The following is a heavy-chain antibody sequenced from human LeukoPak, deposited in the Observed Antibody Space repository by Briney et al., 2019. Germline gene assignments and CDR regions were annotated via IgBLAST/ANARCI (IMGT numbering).Heavy chain of an antibody. CDR3: ARAGYISNWYVDTFQH. CDR1: GYTFTNYP. D-gene: IGHD6-13*01. CDR2: INTNTGNP. J-gene: IGHJ1*01. V-gene: IGHV7-4-1*02. Sequence: ASVKVSCKASGYTFTNYPMNWVRQAPGQGLEWMGWINTNTGNPTYAQDFTGRFVFSLDTSVSTAYLQISSLKAEDTAVYYCARAGYISNWYVDTFQHWGQGTLVTVSS.